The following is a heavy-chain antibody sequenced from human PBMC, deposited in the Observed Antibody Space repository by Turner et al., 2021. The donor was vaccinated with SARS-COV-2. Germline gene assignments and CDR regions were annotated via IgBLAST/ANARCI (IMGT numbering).Heavy chain of an antibody. Sequence: EVQLVESGGGMVTPGWSRRLSWSASGFPTSTYNMNWVRQAPGKGLEWVSTISRSSSVIYYADSVKGRFTISRDNAKNSLYLQMNSLRAEDTAVYYCARDLGGYHDGWNGYYTSGFDYWGQGTLVTVSS. CDR3: ARDLGGYHDGWNGYYTSGFDY. D-gene: IGHD3-3*01. CDR1: GFPTSTYN. V-gene: IGHV3-21*01. CDR2: ISRSSSVI. J-gene: IGHJ4*02.